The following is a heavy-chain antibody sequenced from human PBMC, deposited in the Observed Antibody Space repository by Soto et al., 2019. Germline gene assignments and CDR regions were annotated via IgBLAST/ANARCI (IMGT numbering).Heavy chain of an antibody. CDR1: GDTLTNHA. J-gene: IGHJ6*02. CDR2: ITPIYDTK. V-gene: IGHV1-69*05. CDR3: AQVTAVMGPCDMSV. Sequence: QVHLVQSGAEEKKAGSSVKVSCKASGDTLTNHAVSWVRQAPGQGLEWMGGITPIYDTKNIAQKFHDRLTFSSDESSGKVYMELQSLTSADPAVYYCAQVTAVMGPCDMSVWGQGTTVIVSS. D-gene: IGHD2-21*01.